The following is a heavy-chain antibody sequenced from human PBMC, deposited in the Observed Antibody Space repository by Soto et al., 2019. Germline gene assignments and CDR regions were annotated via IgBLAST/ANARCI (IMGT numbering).Heavy chain of an antibody. CDR3: ARIGYSSSCFDY. V-gene: IGHV3-7*01. CDR2: IKQDGSQK. J-gene: IGHJ4*02. CDR1: GFTFSSYW. Sequence: GGSLRLSCAASGFTFSSYWMSWVRQAPGKGLEWVANIKQDGSQKYYVDSVKGRFTISRDNAKNSVFLQMNSLRAEDTAVYYCARIGYSSSCFDYWGQGTLVTVSS. D-gene: IGHD6-6*01.